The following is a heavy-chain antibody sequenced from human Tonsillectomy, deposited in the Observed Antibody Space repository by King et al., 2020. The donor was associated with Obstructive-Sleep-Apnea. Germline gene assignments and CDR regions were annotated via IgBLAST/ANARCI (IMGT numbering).Heavy chain of an antibody. V-gene: IGHV3-23*04. D-gene: IGHD3-10*02. J-gene: IGHJ4*02. CDR2: ISDSGDTT. CDR3: AILFGELWA. Sequence: GQLVQSGGGLVQPGGSLRLSCAASGFTFRTFAMSWVRQAPGMGLEWVSAISDSGDTTYYADSVKGRFTISRDNSKSTLYLQMNSLRADDTAVYFCAILFGELWAWGQGTLVTVSS. CDR1: GFTFRTFA.